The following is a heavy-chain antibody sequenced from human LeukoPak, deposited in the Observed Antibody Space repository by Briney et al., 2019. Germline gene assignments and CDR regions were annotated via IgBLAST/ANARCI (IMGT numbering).Heavy chain of an antibody. V-gene: IGHV3-21*01. Sequence: PGGSLRLSCAASGFTFSSYSMNWVRQAPGKGLEWVSSISSSSSYIYYADSVKGRFTISRDNAKNSLYLQMNSLRAEDTAVYYCARYNWNYGAYYMDVWGQGTLVTVSS. CDR2: ISSSSSYI. CDR1: GFTFSSYS. J-gene: IGHJ4*02. D-gene: IGHD1-1*01. CDR3: ARYNWNYGAYYMDV.